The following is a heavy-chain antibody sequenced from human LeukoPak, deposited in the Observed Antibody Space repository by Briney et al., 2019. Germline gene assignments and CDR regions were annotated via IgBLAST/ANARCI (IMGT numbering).Heavy chain of an antibody. CDR2: IYYSGST. J-gene: IGHJ4*02. V-gene: IGHV4-59*01. D-gene: IGHD5-18*01. CDR1: GGSISSYY. Sequence: SETLSLTCTVSGGSISSYYWSWIRQPPWKGLEWIGYIYYSGSTNYNPSLKSRVTISVDTSKNQFSLKLSSVTAADTAVYYCAVGYSYGYRPYYFDYWGQGTLVTVSS. CDR3: AVGYSYGYRPYYFDY.